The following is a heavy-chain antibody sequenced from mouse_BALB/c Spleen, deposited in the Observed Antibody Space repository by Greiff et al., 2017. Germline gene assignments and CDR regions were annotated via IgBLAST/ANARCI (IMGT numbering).Heavy chain of an antibody. D-gene: IGHD2-3*01. Sequence: VHVKQSGAELVKPGASVKLSCTASGFNIKDTYMHWVKQRPEQGLEWIGRIDPANGNTKYDPKFQGKATITADTSSNTAYLQLSSLTSEDTAVYYCARGDGYYVGYWGQGTTLTVSS. J-gene: IGHJ2*01. CDR3: ARGDGYYVGY. V-gene: IGHV14-3*02. CDR1: GFNIKDTY. CDR2: IDPANGNT.